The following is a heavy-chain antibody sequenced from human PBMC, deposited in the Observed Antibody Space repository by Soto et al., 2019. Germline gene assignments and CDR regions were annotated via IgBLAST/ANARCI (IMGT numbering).Heavy chain of an antibody. Sequence: EVQLVESGGGLVQPGGSLRLSCAASGFTFSLYSISWVRQAPGKGLEWVSYISRSSTGIHYADSVKGRFTISRDDATNSMHLQMNSLRDGDTAVHYCARAVNWGLDVWGQGTTVSISS. CDR3: ARAVNWGLDV. CDR1: GFTFSLYS. J-gene: IGHJ6*02. D-gene: IGHD1-20*01. CDR2: ISRSSTGI. V-gene: IGHV3-48*02.